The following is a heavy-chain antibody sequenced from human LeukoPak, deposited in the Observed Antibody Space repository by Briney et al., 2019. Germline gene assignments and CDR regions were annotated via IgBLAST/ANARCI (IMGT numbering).Heavy chain of an antibody. D-gene: IGHD4-17*01. V-gene: IGHV4-34*01. Sequence: SETLPLTCAAYGGSFSGYYWSWIRQPPGKGLEWIGEINHSGSTNYNPSLKSRVTISVDTSKNQFSLKLSSVTAADTAVYYCARNLRYDAFDIWGQGTMVTVSS. CDR1: GGSFSGYY. CDR3: ARNLRYDAFDI. CDR2: INHSGST. J-gene: IGHJ3*02.